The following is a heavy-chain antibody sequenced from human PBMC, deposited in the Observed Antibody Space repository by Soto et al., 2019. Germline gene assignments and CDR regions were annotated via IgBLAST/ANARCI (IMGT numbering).Heavy chain of an antibody. CDR3: ARFVISCSGTACYTRADV. D-gene: IGHD2-2*01. CDR1: GGSVSSDTHY. J-gene: IGHJ6*02. CDR2: IYSSGST. Sequence: SETLSLPCTVSGGSVSSDTHYWSWIRQPPGKRLEWIGFIYSSGSTNYNPSLKSRVTMSVDTYKNQFSMKLRSAIVADTAVYHCARFVISCSGTACYTRADVWGQGTTEIVSS. V-gene: IGHV4-61*01.